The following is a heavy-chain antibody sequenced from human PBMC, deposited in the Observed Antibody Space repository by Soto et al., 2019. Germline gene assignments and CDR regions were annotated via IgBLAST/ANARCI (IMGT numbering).Heavy chain of an antibody. V-gene: IGHV3-23*01. CDR1: GFTFSSYA. CDR3: AKDDDFWSGYPPVFDY. CDR2: ISGSGGST. J-gene: IGHJ4*02. D-gene: IGHD3-3*01. Sequence: PGGSLRLSCAASGFTFSSYAMSWVRQAPGKGLEWVSAISGSGGSTYYADSVKGRFTISRDNSKNTLYLQMNSLRAEDTAVYYCAKDDDFWSGYPPVFDYWGQGTLVTVSS.